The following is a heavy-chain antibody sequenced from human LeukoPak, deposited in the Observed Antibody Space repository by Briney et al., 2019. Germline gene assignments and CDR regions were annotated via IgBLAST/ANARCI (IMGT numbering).Heavy chain of an antibody. V-gene: IGHV3-23*01. Sequence: GGSLRLSCAASGFTFSSYAMSWVRQAPGKGLEWVSAISGSGGSTYYADSVRGRFTISRDNSKNTLFLQMNTLRAEDTALYYCARDPNGDYIGAFDFLGRGTMVTVS. D-gene: IGHD4-17*01. CDR2: ISGSGGST. CDR1: GFTFSSYA. J-gene: IGHJ3*01. CDR3: ARDPNGDYIGAFDF.